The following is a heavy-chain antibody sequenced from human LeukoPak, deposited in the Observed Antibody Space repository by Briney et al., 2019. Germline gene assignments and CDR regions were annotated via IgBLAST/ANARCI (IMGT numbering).Heavy chain of an antibody. J-gene: IGHJ6*02. CDR2: IYFSGST. V-gene: IGHV4-59*01. CDR1: GGSINGYY. CDR3: ARGEALRQNYGMDV. Sequence: SETLSLTCTVSGGSINGYYWNWIRQPPGKGLEWIGYIYFSGSTNYNPSLQSRVTISVDTSKNQFSLKLNSVTAVDTAVYFCARGEALRQNYGMDVWGQGTTVTVSS.